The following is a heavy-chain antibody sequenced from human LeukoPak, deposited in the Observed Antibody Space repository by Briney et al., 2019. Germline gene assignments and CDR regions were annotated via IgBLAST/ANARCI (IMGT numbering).Heavy chain of an antibody. CDR1: GGSINSYY. CDR2: IYYSGST. Sequence: SETLSLTCTVSGGSINSYYWGCIRQPPGKGLEWVGYIYYSGSTNYNPSLKSRVTISVDTSKNQFSLKLSSVTAADTALYYCARYLTRAYSFDPWGQGTLVTVSS. CDR3: ARYLTRAYSFDP. V-gene: IGHV4-59*01. J-gene: IGHJ5*02.